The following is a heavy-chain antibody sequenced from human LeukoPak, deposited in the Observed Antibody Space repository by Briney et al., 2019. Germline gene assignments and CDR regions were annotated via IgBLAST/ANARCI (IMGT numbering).Heavy chain of an antibody. J-gene: IGHJ4*02. CDR2: ISYNGSNK. CDR3: AKDLLEDPYY. Sequence: GGSLSLSCAASGFTFSSYGMHWVRQAPGKGLEWVAVISYNGSNKYYADSVKGRFTISRDNSKNTLYLQMNSLRAEDTAVYYCAKDLLEDPYYWGQGTLVTVSS. CDR1: GFTFSSYG. D-gene: IGHD1-26*01. V-gene: IGHV3-30*18.